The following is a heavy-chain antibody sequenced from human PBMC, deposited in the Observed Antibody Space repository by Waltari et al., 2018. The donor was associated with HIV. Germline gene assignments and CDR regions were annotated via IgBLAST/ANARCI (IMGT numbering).Heavy chain of an antibody. V-gene: IGHV4-39*01. CDR2: IYYSGTA. Sequence: QLHLQESGPGLVKPSETLSLTCSVSGASISSSSYYWAWIRQPPGKGLEWIGAIYYSGTAYYNTSVKSRVSASLDASKNELSLKLTSVTATDTALYYCARLRFHSLYYFDSWGPGILVTVSS. D-gene: IGHD3-16*01. J-gene: IGHJ4*02. CDR1: GASISSSSYY. CDR3: ARLRFHSLYYFDS.